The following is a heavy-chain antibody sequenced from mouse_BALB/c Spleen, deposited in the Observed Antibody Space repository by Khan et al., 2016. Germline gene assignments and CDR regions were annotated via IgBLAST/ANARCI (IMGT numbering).Heavy chain of an antibody. J-gene: IGHJ4*01. Sequence: QIQLVQSGPELKKPGETVKISCKASGYTFTDYSIHWVKQASGKGLKWMGWINTETGEPTYADDFKGRFAFSLETSASTAYFPGDNLKHDEAAIYCCARSRGSIYEYYAMDYWGQGTSVTVSS. D-gene: IGHD1-1*01. CDR1: GYTFTDYS. V-gene: IGHV9-2-1*01. CDR2: INTETGEP. CDR3: ARSRGSIYEYYAMDY.